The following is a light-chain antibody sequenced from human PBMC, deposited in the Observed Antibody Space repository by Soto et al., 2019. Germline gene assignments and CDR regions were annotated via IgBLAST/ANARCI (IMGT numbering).Light chain of an antibody. CDR2: DVS. J-gene: IGLJ2*01. V-gene: IGLV2-14*01. Sequence: QSVLTQPASVSGSPGQSIAISCTGTSSDVGGYYSVSWYQQHPGKAPKLVIYDVSNRPSGVSNRFSGSKSGNTASLTISGLQAEDDADYYCSSYTSSSTRVFGGGTKLTVL. CDR1: SSDVGGYYS. CDR3: SSYTSSSTRV.